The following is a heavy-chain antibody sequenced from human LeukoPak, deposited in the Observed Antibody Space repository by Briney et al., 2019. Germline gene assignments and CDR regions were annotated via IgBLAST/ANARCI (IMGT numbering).Heavy chain of an antibody. V-gene: IGHV3-23*01. J-gene: IGHJ4*02. CDR3: AKARSPSGRGVITERLTFDY. CDR1: GFTFSSYA. CDR2: ISGSGGST. D-gene: IGHD3-10*01. Sequence: GGSLRLSCAASGFTFSSYAMSWVRQAPGKGLEWVSAISGSGGSTYYADSVKGRFTISRDNSKNTLYLQMNSLRAEDTAVYYCAKARSPSGRGVITERLTFDYWGPGNLVTVSS.